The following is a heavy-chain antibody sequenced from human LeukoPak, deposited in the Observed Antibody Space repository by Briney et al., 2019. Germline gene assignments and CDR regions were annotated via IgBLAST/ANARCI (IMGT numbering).Heavy chain of an antibody. J-gene: IGHJ4*02. CDR1: EFTFSSYW. CDR2: IKQDGGQI. D-gene: IGHD4-17*01. Sequence: GGSLRLSCAASEFTFSSYWMSWVRQAPGKGLEWVADIKQDGGQIYYLESVKGRFTVSRDNAKNSLYLQMDSLRAEDTAVYYCARLGARQMLEYWGQGTLVTVSS. CDR3: ARLGARQMLEY. V-gene: IGHV3-7*01.